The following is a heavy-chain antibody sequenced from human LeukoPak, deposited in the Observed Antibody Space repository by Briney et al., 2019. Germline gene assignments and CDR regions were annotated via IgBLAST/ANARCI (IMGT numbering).Heavy chain of an antibody. V-gene: IGHV3-23*01. Sequence: GGSLRLSCAASGFTFSSYAMTWVRQAPGKGLEWVSGISGSTGRTYYADSVKGRFTVSRDNSKNTLYLQMNSLRAEDTAVYYCARDLLEWYFDYWGQGTLVTVSS. D-gene: IGHD3-3*01. CDR1: GFTFSSYA. CDR3: ARDLLEWYFDY. J-gene: IGHJ4*02. CDR2: ISGSTGRT.